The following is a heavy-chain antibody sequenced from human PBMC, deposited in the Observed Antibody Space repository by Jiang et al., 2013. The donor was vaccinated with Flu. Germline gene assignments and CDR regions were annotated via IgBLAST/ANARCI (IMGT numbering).Heavy chain of an antibody. Sequence: GSGLVKPSETLSLTCTVSGGSISSNNHYWGWIRQPPGKGLEWIGSMYYSGTTYYNPSLESRVTISVDTSKNQFSLKLTSVTAADATVYYCASVSSTSCYGCFDSWGQGTLVTVSS. CDR1: GGSISSNNHY. CDR2: MYYSGTT. V-gene: IGHV4-39*01. J-gene: IGHJ4*02. CDR3: ASVSSTSCYGCFDS. D-gene: IGHD2-2*01.